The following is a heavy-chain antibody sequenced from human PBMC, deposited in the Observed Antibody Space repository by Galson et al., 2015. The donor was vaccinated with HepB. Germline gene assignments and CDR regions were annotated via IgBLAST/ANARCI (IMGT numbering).Heavy chain of an antibody. D-gene: IGHD4-23*01. V-gene: IGHV3-33*01. Sequence: SLRLSCAASGFAFSHYGMNWVRQAAGKGLEWVALTWYDGSQTYYTDSVKGRFTISRDNSKNELYLQMNSLRAEDTAVYYCARKGGGNYYFDYWGQGTLVTVSS. CDR1: GFAFSHYG. CDR2: TWYDGSQT. CDR3: ARKGGGNYYFDY. J-gene: IGHJ4*02.